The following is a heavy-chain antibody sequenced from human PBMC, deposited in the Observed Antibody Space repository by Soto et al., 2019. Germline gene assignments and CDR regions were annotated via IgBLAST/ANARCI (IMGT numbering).Heavy chain of an antibody. D-gene: IGHD6-13*01. V-gene: IGHV3-23*01. CDR2: ISGSVGST. Sequence: GGSLRLSCAASGFTFSSYAMSWVRQAPGKGLEWVSAISGSVGSTYYADSVKGRFTISRDNSKNTLYLQMNSLRAEDTAVYYCAKSYSSSWYYNWFDPWGQGTLVTSPQ. CDR1: GFTFSSYA. J-gene: IGHJ5*02. CDR3: AKSYSSSWYYNWFDP.